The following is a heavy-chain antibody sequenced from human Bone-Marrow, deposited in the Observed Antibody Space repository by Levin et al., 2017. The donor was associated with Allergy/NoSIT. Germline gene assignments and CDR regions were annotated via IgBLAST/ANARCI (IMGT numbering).Heavy chain of an antibody. CDR3: ARFVIIPTTYYYMDV. CDR2: ISTHNGNT. D-gene: IGHD2/OR15-2a*01. CDR1: GYTFNNYG. V-gene: IGHV1-18*01. J-gene: IGHJ6*03. Sequence: ASVKVSCKASGYTFNNYGISWVRQAPGQGLEWMGWISTHNGNTNYAQSFQGRVTMTTDTSTSTAYMELRSLISDDTAVYYCARFVIIPTTYYYMDVWGKGTTVTVSS.